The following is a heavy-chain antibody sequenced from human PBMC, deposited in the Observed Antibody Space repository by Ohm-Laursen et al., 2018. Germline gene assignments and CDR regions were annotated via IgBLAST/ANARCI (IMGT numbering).Heavy chain of an antibody. CDR1: GFTFSTYG. Sequence: SLRLSCAASGFTFSTYGMTWVRQAPGKGLEWVSGISGTGGSTYYIESVKGRFTISRDNSKNTLSLQMNSLRAEDTAVYYCAKDRWTTTATTFDYWGQGALVTVSS. CDR2: ISGTGGST. CDR3: AKDRWTTTATTFDY. J-gene: IGHJ4*02. D-gene: IGHD4-11*01. V-gene: IGHV3-23*01.